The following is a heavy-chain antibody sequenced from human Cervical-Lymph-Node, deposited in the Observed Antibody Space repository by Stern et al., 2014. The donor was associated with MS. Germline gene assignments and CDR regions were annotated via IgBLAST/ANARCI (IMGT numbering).Heavy chain of an antibody. CDR2: IWYDGSNK. CDR1: GFTFSSYG. V-gene: IGHV3-33*01. Sequence: DQLVESGGGVVQPGRSLRLSCAASGFTFSSYGMHWVRQAPGKVLEWVAVIWYDGSNKYYADSVKGRFTISRDNSKNTLYLQMNSLRAEDTAVYYCARSSSPSPYYYYGMDVWGQGTTVTVSS. J-gene: IGHJ6*02. D-gene: IGHD6-13*01. CDR3: ARSSSPSPYYYYGMDV.